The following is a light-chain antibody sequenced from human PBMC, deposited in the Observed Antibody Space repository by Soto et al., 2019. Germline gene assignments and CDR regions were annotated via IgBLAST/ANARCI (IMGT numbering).Light chain of an antibody. CDR1: SSDVGGYDY. CDR2: DVS. V-gene: IGLV2-14*01. Sequence: QSALTQPASVSGSPGQSLTISCTGTSSDVGGYDYVSWYQQHPGKAPKLMIYDVSNRPSGVSNRFSGSKSGNTASLTISGLQADDEADYYCSSYTSSSTYVFGSGTKLTVL. CDR3: SSYTSSSTYV. J-gene: IGLJ1*01.